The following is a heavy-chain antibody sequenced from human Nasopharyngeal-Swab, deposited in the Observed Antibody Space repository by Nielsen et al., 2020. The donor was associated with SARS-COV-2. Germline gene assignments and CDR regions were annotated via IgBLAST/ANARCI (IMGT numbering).Heavy chain of an antibody. J-gene: IGHJ4*02. CDR1: GFTFSDYY. V-gene: IGHV3-11*04. Sequence: GGSLRLSCAASGFTFSDYYMSWIRQAPGKRLEWVSYISSSGSTIYYADSVKGRFTISRDNAKNSLYLQMNSLRAEDTAVYYCARVLDTAMVLGGPLDYWGQGTLVTVSS. D-gene: IGHD5-18*01. CDR3: ARVLDTAMVLGGPLDY. CDR2: ISSSGSTI.